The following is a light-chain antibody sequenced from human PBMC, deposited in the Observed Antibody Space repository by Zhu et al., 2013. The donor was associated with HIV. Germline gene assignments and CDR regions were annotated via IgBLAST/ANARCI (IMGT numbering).Light chain of an antibody. CDR3: LQHRSYPRT. CDR2: AAS. CDR1: QDIGRY. V-gene: IGKV1-9*01. J-gene: IGKJ1*01. Sequence: DIQLTQSPSFVSASVRDRVTITCRASQDIGRYLAWYRQRPGKAPELLVYAASTLHDGVPSRFAGRGSVTEFTLTITSLQPEDFATYYCLQHRSYPRTFGQGTTVDI.